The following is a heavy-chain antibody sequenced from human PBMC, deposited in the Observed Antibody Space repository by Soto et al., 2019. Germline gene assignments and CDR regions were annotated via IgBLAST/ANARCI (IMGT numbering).Heavy chain of an antibody. CDR3: ARVDTAMVRLYYYSYGMDV. Sequence: PGEALKISCKGSGYSFTSYWVGWVRQMPGKGLEWMGIIYPGDSDTRYSPSFQGQVTISADKSISTAYLQWSSLKASDTAMYYCARVDTAMVRLYYYSYGMDVWGQGTXVTVSS. CDR2: IYPGDSDT. V-gene: IGHV5-51*01. J-gene: IGHJ6*02. D-gene: IGHD5-18*01. CDR1: GYSFTSYW.